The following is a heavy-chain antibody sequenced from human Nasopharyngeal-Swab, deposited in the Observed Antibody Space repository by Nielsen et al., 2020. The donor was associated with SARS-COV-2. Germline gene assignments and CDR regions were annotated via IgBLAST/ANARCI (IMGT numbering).Heavy chain of an antibody. CDR1: GFTFSSYA. D-gene: IGHD3-16*01. Sequence: GGSLRLSCAASGFTFSSYAMHWVRQAPSKGLEWVAVISYDGSNKYYADSVKGRFTISRDNSKNTLYLQMNSLRAEDTAVYYCARARGGGYYYGMDVWGQGTTVTVSS. J-gene: IGHJ6*02. V-gene: IGHV3-30*04. CDR2: ISYDGSNK. CDR3: ARARGGGYYYGMDV.